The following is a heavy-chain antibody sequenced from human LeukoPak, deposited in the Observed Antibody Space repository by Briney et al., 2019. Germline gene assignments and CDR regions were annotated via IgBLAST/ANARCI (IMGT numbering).Heavy chain of an antibody. J-gene: IGHJ5*02. V-gene: IGHV3-21*01. CDR2: ISSSSSYI. CDR1: GFTFSSYS. CDR3: ATLTAANNWFDP. D-gene: IGHD6-13*01. Sequence: GGSLRLSCAASGFTFSSYSMNWVRQAPAKGLEWVSSISSSSSYIYYADSVKGRFTISRDNAKNSLYLQMNSLRAEDTAVYYCATLTAANNWFDPWGQGTLVTVSS.